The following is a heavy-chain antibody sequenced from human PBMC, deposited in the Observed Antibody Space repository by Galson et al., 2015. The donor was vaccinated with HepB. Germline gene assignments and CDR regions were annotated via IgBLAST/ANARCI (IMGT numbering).Heavy chain of an antibody. CDR3: ARDWETAIAVAGFNYYYYGMDV. J-gene: IGHJ6*02. D-gene: IGHD6-19*01. CDR2: ISSSSSTI. Sequence: SLRLSCAASGFTFSSYSMNWVRQAPGKGLEWVSYISSSSSTIYYADSVKGRFTISRDNAKNSLYLQMNSLRDEDTAVYYCARDWETAIAVAGFNYYYYGMDVWGQGTTVTASS. CDR1: GFTFSSYS. V-gene: IGHV3-48*02.